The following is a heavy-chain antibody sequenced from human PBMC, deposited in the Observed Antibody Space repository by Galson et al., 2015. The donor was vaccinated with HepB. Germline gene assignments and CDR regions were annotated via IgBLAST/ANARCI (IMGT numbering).Heavy chain of an antibody. Sequence: SLRLSCAASGFTFSSYSMNWVRQAPGKGLEWVASISSSSSYIYYADSVKGRFTISRDNAKNSLYLQMNSRRAEDTAVYYCARDVYLLEPPVPADYYYYGMDVWVQGTTVTVSS. CDR1: GFTFSSYS. CDR2: ISSSSSYI. CDR3: ARDVYLLEPPVPADYYYYGMDV. J-gene: IGHJ6*02. D-gene: IGHD2-2*02. V-gene: IGHV3-21*01.